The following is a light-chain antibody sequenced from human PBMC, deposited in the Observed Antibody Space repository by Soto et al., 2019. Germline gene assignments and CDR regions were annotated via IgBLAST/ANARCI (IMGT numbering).Light chain of an antibody. CDR2: GAS. Sequence: EIVLTQSPGTLSLSPGERATLSCRASQSVSSSYLAWYQQKPGQAPRLLIYGASSRATGIPDRFSGSVSGTDFTLTISRLEPEDFAVYYCQQYGSSPPYPFGQGTKLEIK. CDR3: QQYGSSPPYP. V-gene: IGKV3-20*01. J-gene: IGKJ2*01. CDR1: QSVSSSY.